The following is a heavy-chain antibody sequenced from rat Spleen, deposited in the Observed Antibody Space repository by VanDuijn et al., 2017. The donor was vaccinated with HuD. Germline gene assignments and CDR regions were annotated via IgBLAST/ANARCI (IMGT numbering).Heavy chain of an antibody. Sequence: EVQLVESGGGLVQPGGSMKLSCAASGFTFSNYGMAWVRQAPTKGLEWVATISYDGSSTYYRDSVKGRFTISRDNAKSTLYLQMDSLRSEDTATYYCARRDWEQYYFDYWGQGVMVTVSS. V-gene: IGHV5-29*01. J-gene: IGHJ2*01. D-gene: IGHD5-1*01. CDR1: GFTFSNYG. CDR2: ISYDGSST. CDR3: ARRDWEQYYFDY.